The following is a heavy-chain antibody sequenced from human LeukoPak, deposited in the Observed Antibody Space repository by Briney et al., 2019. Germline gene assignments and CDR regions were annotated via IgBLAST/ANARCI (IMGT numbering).Heavy chain of an antibody. J-gene: IGHJ4*02. D-gene: IGHD2-15*01. CDR3: ANSPDGAFDY. V-gene: IGHV3-48*04. Sequence: GGSLRLSCAASGFTFSSYWMNWVRQAPGKGLQWISYISSGSSTMYYADSVKGRFTISRDNAKNSLYVQMSSLRAEDTAVYYCANSPDGAFDYWGQGTLVTVSS. CDR1: GFTFSSYW. CDR2: ISSGSSTM.